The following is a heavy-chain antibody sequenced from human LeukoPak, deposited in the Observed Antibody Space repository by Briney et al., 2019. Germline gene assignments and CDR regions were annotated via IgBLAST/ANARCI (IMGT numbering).Heavy chain of an antibody. Sequence: SETLSLTCTVSGESINPYYWNWIRQSAGRGLEWIGHIYKSGTTNFNPSLTSRVTMSLDTSRNQFSLKLRSVTAADTAVYFCARSFLDYMDVWGKGTTVTVSS. V-gene: IGHV4-4*07. J-gene: IGHJ6*03. CDR2: IYKSGTT. D-gene: IGHD2/OR15-2a*01. CDR3: ARSFLDYMDV. CDR1: GESINPYY.